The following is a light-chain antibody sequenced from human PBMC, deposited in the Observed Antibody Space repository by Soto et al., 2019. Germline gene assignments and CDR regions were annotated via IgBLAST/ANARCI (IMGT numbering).Light chain of an antibody. Sequence: QSALTQPASVSGSPGQSITISCTGTASDIGAYNYVSWYRQHPGKAPKLMIYEVSNRPSGVSNRFSGSKSGNTASLTISGLQAEDEADYYCSSYTSYSIPVVFGGGTKLTVL. J-gene: IGLJ2*01. CDR1: ASDIGAYNY. CDR3: SSYTSYSIPVV. V-gene: IGLV2-14*01. CDR2: EVS.